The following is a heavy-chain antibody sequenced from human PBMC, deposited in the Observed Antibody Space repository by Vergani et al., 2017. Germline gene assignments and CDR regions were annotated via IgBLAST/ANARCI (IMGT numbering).Heavy chain of an antibody. Sequence: QVQLVESGGGVVQPGRSLRLSCAASGFTFSSYGMHWVRQAPGKGLEWVAVIWYDGSNKYYADSVKGRFTISRDNSKNTLYLQMNSLRPDDTAIYYCAKEDLYNGSGPYVDAFDVWGRGTMVIVSS. CDR3: AKEDLYNGSGPYVDAFDV. CDR2: IWYDGSNK. V-gene: IGHV3-33*06. CDR1: GFTFSSYG. J-gene: IGHJ3*01. D-gene: IGHD2-15*01.